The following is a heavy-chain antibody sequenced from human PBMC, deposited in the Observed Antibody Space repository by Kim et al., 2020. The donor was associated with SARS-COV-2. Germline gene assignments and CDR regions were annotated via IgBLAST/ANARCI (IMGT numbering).Heavy chain of an antibody. CDR1: GFTFSSYS. Sequence: GGSLSLSCATSGFTFSSYSMNWVRQAPGKGLEWVSHVSGSGTTTKYADSVKGRFTISRDNAKNSLYQQMSGLRAEDTAVYYCVRENYWAFDIWGQGAIVT. J-gene: IGHJ3*02. CDR2: VSGSGTTT. D-gene: IGHD2-15*01. V-gene: IGHV3-48*04. CDR3: VRENYWAFDI.